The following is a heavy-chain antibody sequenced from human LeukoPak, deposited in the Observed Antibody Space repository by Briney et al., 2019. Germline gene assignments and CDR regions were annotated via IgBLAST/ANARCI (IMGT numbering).Heavy chain of an antibody. D-gene: IGHD2-2*01. CDR3: ARDYCSSTSCLFDY. V-gene: IGHV1-2*06. Sequence: ASVKVSWKASGDTFTGYHMHWVRQAHGQGLEWMGRINPNSGDTNYAQKFQGRVAMTRDTSISTAFMELTRLRSDDTAVYYCARDYCSSTSCLFDYWGQGTLVTVSS. CDR2: INPNSGDT. CDR1: GDTFTGYH. J-gene: IGHJ4*02.